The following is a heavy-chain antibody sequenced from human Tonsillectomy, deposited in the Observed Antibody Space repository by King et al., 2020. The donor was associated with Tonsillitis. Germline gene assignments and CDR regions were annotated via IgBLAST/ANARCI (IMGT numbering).Heavy chain of an antibody. V-gene: IGHV3-30*02. CDR2: IRYDGSNK. Sequence: VQLVESGGGVVQPGGSLRLSCAASGFTFSSYGMHWVRQAPGKGLEWVAFIRYDGSNKYYADSVKGRFTISRDNSKNTLYVQMNSLRAEDTAVYYCSKDVTGDLYWYFDLWGRGTLVTVSS. J-gene: IGHJ2*01. D-gene: IGHD7-27*01. CDR1: GFTFSSYG. CDR3: SKDVTGDLYWYFDL.